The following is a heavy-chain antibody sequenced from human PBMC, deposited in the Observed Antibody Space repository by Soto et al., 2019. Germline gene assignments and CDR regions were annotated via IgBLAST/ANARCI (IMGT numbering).Heavy chain of an antibody. V-gene: IGHV1-18*01. J-gene: IGHJ4*02. CDR3: ARSGWYSLVVLEFDY. D-gene: IGHD6-19*01. CDR1: GYTFTSYG. CDR2: ISAYNGNT. Sequence: ASVKVSCKASGYTFTSYGISWVRQAPGQGLEWMGWISAYNGNTNYAQKLQGRVTMTTDTSTSTAYMELRSLRSDDTAVYYCARSGWYSLVVLEFDYWGQGTLVTVPS.